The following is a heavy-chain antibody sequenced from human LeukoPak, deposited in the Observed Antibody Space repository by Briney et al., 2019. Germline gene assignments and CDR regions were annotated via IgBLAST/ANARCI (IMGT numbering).Heavy chain of an antibody. V-gene: IGHV3-21*04. CDR3: TSGGEQQLDRFDY. Sequence: GGSLRLSCAASGFTFSSYGMHWVRQAPGRGLEWVSSISMSSSFIYYAESLKGRFTISRDNAKNSLYLQMNGLRADDTAVYYCTSGGEQQLDRFDYWGQGTLVTVSS. CDR2: ISMSSSFI. D-gene: IGHD6-13*01. CDR1: GFTFSSYG. J-gene: IGHJ4*02.